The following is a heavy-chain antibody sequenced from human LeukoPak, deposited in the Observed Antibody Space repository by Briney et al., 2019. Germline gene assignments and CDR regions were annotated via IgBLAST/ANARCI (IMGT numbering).Heavy chain of an antibody. CDR2: IYYSGST. CDR3: ARTPSYYDSCGYFHLFDY. D-gene: IGHD3-22*01. V-gene: IGHV4-59*08. CDR1: GGSISSYY. Sequence: TSETLSLTCTVSGGSISSYYWSWIRQPPGKGLEWIGYIYYSGSTNYNPSLKSRVTISVDTSKNQFSLKLSSVTAADTAVYFCARTPSYYDSCGYFHLFDYWGLGTLVTVSS. J-gene: IGHJ4*02.